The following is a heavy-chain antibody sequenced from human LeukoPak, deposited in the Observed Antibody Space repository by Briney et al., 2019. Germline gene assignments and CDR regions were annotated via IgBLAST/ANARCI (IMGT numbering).Heavy chain of an antibody. Sequence: KPSETLSLICTVSGDSISSSRFYWARIRQPPGKGLEWIGSILYTGRTFYNPSLKSRVTISVDTSKNQFSLRLGSVTASDTAVYYCARRDVRAMLDYWGQRTLVTVSS. J-gene: IGHJ4*02. CDR1: GDSISSSRFY. CDR2: ILYTGRT. D-gene: IGHD1-26*01. CDR3: ARRDVRAMLDY. V-gene: IGHV4-39*01.